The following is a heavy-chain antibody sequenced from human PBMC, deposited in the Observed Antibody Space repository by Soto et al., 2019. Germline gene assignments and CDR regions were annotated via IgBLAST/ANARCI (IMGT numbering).Heavy chain of an antibody. J-gene: IGHJ6*02. CDR2: TYYRSKWYN. CDR1: GDSVSSNSAA. CDR3: ARGNGMDV. V-gene: IGHV6-1*01. Sequence: PSQTLSLTCAISGDSVSSNSAAWNWIRQSPSRGLEWLGRTYYRSKWYNDYAVSVKSRITISEDTSKNQFSLKLSSVTAADTAVYYCARGNGMDVWGQGTTVTVSS.